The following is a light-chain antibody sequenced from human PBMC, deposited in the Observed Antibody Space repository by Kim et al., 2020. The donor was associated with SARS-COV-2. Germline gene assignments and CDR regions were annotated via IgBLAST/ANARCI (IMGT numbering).Light chain of an antibody. CDR1: SNDIGYYDY. CDR3: STHTRANTLV. CDR2: EVN. V-gene: IGLV2-14*03. Sequence: QSVVTQPASVSGSPGQSITIPCTGTSNDIGYYDYVSWYQQYPGSAPTLILYEVNKRPSGISNRFSGSKSGNTASLTISGLQAADEARYYCSTHTRANTLVFGTGTKVTVL. J-gene: IGLJ1*01.